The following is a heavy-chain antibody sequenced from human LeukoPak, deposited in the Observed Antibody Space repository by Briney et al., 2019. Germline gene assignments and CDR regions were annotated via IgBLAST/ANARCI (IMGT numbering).Heavy chain of an antibody. V-gene: IGHV5-51*01. CDR2: IYPGDSDT. Sequence: GESLKISCKGSGYSFTSYWIGWVRQVPGKGLEWMGIIYPGDSDTRYSPSFQGQVTISADKSISTAYLQWSSLKASDTAMYYCATGRYYYDSSGYYYGAQFDYWGQGTLVTVSS. CDR3: ATGRYYYDSSGYYYGAQFDY. CDR1: GYSFTSYW. J-gene: IGHJ4*02. D-gene: IGHD3-22*01.